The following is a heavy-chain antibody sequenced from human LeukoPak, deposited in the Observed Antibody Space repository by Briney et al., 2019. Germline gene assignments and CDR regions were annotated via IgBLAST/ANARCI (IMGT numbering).Heavy chain of an antibody. CDR1: GGSIRGYY. CDR2: IYSSGST. J-gene: IGHJ4*02. D-gene: IGHD5-18*01. Sequence: PSETLSLTCNVSGGSIRGYYWSWIRQPPGKGLEWIGYIYSSGSTNYNPSLKSRVTISVDTSKNQFSLKLSSVTAADTAVYYCARVADGKGYPFDYWGQGTLVTVSS. CDR3: ARVADGKGYPFDY. V-gene: IGHV4-59*12.